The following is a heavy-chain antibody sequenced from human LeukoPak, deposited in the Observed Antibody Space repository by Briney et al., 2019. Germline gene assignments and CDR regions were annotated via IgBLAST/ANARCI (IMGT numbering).Heavy chain of an antibody. CDR1: GTIVSTNY. CDR3: AKDSHYDILTGYCPDY. D-gene: IGHD3-9*01. Sequence: GGSLRLSCVSSGTIVSTNYMHWVRQAPGKGLESVSILYMNDNTYYADSVKGRFTISRDNSKNTLYLQMNSLRAEDRAVYYCAKDSHYDILTGYCPDYWGQGTLVTVSS. J-gene: IGHJ4*02. V-gene: IGHV3-53*01. CDR2: LYMNDNT.